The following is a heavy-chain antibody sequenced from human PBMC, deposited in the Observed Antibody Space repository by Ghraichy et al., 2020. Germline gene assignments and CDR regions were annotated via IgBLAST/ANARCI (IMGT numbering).Heavy chain of an antibody. CDR3: ARGSGSHGLGY. CDR2: IYHSGST. CDR1: GYSISSGYY. Sequence: LSLTCAVSGYSISSGYYWGWIRQPPGKGLEWIGSIYHSGSTYYNPSLKSRVTISVDTSKNQFSLKLSSVTAADTALYYCARGSGSHGLGYWGQGTLVTVSS. V-gene: IGHV4-38-2*01. D-gene: IGHD1-26*01. J-gene: IGHJ4*02.